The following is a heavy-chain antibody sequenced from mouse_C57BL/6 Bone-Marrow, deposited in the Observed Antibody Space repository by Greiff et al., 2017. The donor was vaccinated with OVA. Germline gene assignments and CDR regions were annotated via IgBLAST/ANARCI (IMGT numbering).Heavy chain of an antibody. CDR1: GYAFSSSW. D-gene: IGHD2-3*01. Sequence: VQLQESGPELVKPGASVKISCKASGYAFSSSWMNWVKQRPGKGLEWIGRIYPGDGDTNYNGKFKGKATLTADKSSSTAYMQLSSLTSEDSAVYFCAREEDDGYLYYFDYWGQGTTLTVSS. V-gene: IGHV1-82*01. J-gene: IGHJ2*01. CDR3: AREEDDGYLYYFDY. CDR2: IYPGDGDT.